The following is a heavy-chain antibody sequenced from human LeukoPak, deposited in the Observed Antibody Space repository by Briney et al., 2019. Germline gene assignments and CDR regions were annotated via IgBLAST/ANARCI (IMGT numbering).Heavy chain of an antibody. J-gene: IGHJ4*02. V-gene: IGHV3-74*01. CDR3: ATHPRGGQIDY. Sequence: GGSLRLSCAASGFTLSNHWMHWVRQAPGKGLVWVSRISGDEIWTSYADSVKGRFIISRDNAKDTLYLQMNSLRAEDTAVYYCATHPRGGQIDYWGQGTLVTVSS. D-gene: IGHD2-15*01. CDR2: ISGDEIWT. CDR1: GFTLSNHW.